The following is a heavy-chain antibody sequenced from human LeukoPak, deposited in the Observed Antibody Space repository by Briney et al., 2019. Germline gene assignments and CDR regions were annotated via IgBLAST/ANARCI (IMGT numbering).Heavy chain of an antibody. V-gene: IGHV1-69*06. D-gene: IGHD3-22*01. Sequence: SVTVSCKASGGTFSSYAISWVRQAPGQGLEWMGGIIPIFGTANYAQKFQGRVTITADKSTSTAYMELSSLRSEDTAVYYCARAPLDSSGYYGDDYWGQGTLVTVSS. CDR3: ARAPLDSSGYYGDDY. CDR1: GGTFSSYA. CDR2: IIPIFGTA. J-gene: IGHJ4*02.